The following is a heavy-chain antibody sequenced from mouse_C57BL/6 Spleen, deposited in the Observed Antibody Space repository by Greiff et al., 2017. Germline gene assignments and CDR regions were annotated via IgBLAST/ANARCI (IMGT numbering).Heavy chain of an antibody. Sequence: QVQLKQPGTELVKPGASVKLSCKASGYTFTSYWMHWVKQRPGQGLEWIGNINPSNGGTNYNEKFKSKATLTVDKSSSTAYMQLSSLISEDSAVYYCARGDYGSSSWFAYWGQGTLVTVSA. J-gene: IGHJ3*01. CDR2: INPSNGGT. D-gene: IGHD1-1*01. CDR1: GYTFTSYW. V-gene: IGHV1-53*01. CDR3: ARGDYGSSSWFAY.